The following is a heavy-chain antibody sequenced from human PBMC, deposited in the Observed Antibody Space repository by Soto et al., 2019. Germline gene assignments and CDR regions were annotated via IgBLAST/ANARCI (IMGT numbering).Heavy chain of an antibody. CDR2: ISAYNGNT. J-gene: IGHJ6*02. Sequence: QVQLVQSGAEVKKPGASVKVSCKASGYTFTSYGIIWVRQAPGQGLEWMGWISAYNGNTNYAQKLQGRVTMTTDTSTSTAYVELRGLRSDDTAVYYCARVDHSFYYGLDVWGQGTTVTVSS. CDR3: ARVDHSFYYGLDV. V-gene: IGHV1-18*01. D-gene: IGHD3-16*01. CDR1: GYTFTSYG.